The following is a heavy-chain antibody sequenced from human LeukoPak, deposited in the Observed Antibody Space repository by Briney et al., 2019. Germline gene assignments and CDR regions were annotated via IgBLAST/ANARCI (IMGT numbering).Heavy chain of an antibody. CDR1: GFTFSSYA. CDR3: AIMHGYYDGSGFWVQ. J-gene: IGHJ4*02. D-gene: IGHD3-22*01. V-gene: IGHV3-23*01. Sequence: GFLRLSCAASGFTFSSYAMSWVRQAPGKGLEWVSFISPSGDRTSNADSVEGRFTISRDNTRNTLYLQMNSLRDEDTGVYYCAIMHGYYDGSGFWVQWGQGTLVTVSS. CDR2: ISPSGDRT.